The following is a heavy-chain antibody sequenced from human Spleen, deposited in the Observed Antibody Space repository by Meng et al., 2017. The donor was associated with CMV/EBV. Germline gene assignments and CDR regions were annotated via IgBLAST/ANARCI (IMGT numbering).Heavy chain of an antibody. D-gene: IGHD5-18*01. Sequence: GGSLRLSCAASGFTFSSYAMSWVRQAPGKGLEWVSVIYSGGSSTYYADSVKGRFTISRDNSKNTLYLQMNSLRAEDTAVYYCARSGYTAMVRTYYYYGMDVWGQGTTVTVSS. CDR1: GFTFSSYA. V-gene: IGHV3-23*03. CDR3: ARSGYTAMVRTYYYYGMDV. CDR2: IYSGGSST. J-gene: IGHJ6*02.